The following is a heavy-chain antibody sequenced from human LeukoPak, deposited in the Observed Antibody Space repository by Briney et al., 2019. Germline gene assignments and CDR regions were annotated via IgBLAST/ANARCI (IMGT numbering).Heavy chain of an antibody. CDR3: AGTEAYYDFWSGYFHWFDP. Sequence: NPSETLSLTCTVSGGSISNYFWSWIRQPPGKGLEWIGFITYSGSTDHNPSLKSRVTISVDASKNQFSLKLSSVTAADTAVYYCAGTEAYYDFWSGYFHWFDPWGQGTLVTVSS. D-gene: IGHD3-3*01. CDR1: GGSISNYF. J-gene: IGHJ5*02. CDR2: ITYSGST. V-gene: IGHV4-59*01.